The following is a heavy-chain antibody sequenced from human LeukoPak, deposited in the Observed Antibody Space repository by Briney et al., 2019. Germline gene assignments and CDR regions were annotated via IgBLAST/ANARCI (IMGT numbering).Heavy chain of an antibody. CDR1: GGSVSSGSYY. Sequence: SETLSLTCTVSGGSVSSGSYYWSWIRQPPGKGLEWIGYIYYSGSTNYNPSLKSRVTISVDTSKNQFSLKLSSVTAADTAVYYCARLMVRGVISSPVDCWGQGTLVTVSS. CDR3: ARLMVRGVISSPVDC. CDR2: IYYSGST. V-gene: IGHV4-61*01. J-gene: IGHJ4*02. D-gene: IGHD3-10*01.